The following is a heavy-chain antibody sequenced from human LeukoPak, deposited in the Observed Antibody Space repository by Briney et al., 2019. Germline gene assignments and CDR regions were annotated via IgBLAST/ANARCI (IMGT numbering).Heavy chain of an antibody. Sequence: GGSLRLSCAASGFTFSSHVMHWVRQAPGKGLEWVAVIGYDGSNKYYADSVKGRFTISRDNPKKSPYLQMNSLRAEDTAVYYCAGMRNLRGDYFDYWGQGTLVTVSS. CDR3: AGMRNLRGDYFDY. CDR1: GFTFSSHV. CDR2: IGYDGSNK. V-gene: IGHV3-33*01. J-gene: IGHJ4*02. D-gene: IGHD3-10*01.